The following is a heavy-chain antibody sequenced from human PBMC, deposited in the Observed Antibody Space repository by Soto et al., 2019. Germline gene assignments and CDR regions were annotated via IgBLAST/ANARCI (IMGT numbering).Heavy chain of an antibody. CDR3: ARDEAVLLWFGELLSNDAFDI. Sequence: ASLRLSFAPSRLIFSTDSMSFVRRAPAKGLEWVANIKQDGSEKYYVDSVKGRFTISRDNAKNSLYLQMNSLRAEDTAVYYCARDEAVLLWFGELLSNDAFDIWVQGT. CDR1: RLIFSTDS. V-gene: IGHV3-7*01. D-gene: IGHD3-10*01. J-gene: IGHJ3*02. CDR2: IKQDGSEK.